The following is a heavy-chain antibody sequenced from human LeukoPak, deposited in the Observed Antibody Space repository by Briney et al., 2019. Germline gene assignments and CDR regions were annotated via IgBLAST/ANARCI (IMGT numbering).Heavy chain of an antibody. CDR2: IIPISGTA. CDR1: GGTFSSYA. J-gene: IGHJ4*02. V-gene: IGHV1-69*13. CDR3: AGEGYGGRSLNY. D-gene: IGHD2-15*01. Sequence: SVKVSCKASGGTFSSYAISWVRQAPGQGLEWMGGIIPISGTANYAQKFQGRVTITADESTSTAYMELSSLRSEDTAVYYCAGEGYGGRSLNYWGQGTLVTVSS.